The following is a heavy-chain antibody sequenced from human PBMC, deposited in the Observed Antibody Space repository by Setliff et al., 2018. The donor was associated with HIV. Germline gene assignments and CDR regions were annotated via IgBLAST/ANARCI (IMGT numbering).Heavy chain of an antibody. J-gene: IGHJ6*04. CDR1: GYTFTSYG. D-gene: IGHD5-12*01. CDR2: ISAYNGNT. Sequence: GASVKVSCKASGYTFTSYGISWVRQAPGQGLEWMGWISAYNGNTNYAQKLQGRVTMTTDTSTSTAYMELRSLRSDDTAVYYCARTRGITGVEMATIPQDVWGKGTTVTVSS. V-gene: IGHV1-18*01. CDR3: ARTRGITGVEMATIPQDV.